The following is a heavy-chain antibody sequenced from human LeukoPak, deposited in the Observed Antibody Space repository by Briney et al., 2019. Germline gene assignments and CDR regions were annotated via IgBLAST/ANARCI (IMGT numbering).Heavy chain of an antibody. CDR2: IIPILGIA. J-gene: IGHJ4*02. V-gene: IGHV1-69*04. CDR1: GYTFTSYG. D-gene: IGHD3-22*01. CDR3: ASGGPYDSSGYSPGN. Sequence: SVKVSCKASGYTFTSYGIIWVRQAPGQGLEWMGRIIPILGIANYAQKFQGRVTITADKSTSTAYMELSSLRSEDTAVYYCASGGPYDSSGYSPGNWGQGTLVTVSS.